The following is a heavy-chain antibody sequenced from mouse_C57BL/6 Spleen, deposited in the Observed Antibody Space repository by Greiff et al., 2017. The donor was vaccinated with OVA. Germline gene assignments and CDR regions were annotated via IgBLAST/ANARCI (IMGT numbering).Heavy chain of an antibody. CDR1: GYTFTDYN. D-gene: IGHD2-4*01. V-gene: IGHV1-22*01. CDR3: ASRPYDYDEDYYAMDY. J-gene: IGHJ4*01. CDR2: INPNNGGT. Sequence: EVQLVESGPELVKPGASVKMSCKASGYTFTDYNMHWVKQSHGKSLEWIGYINPNNGGTSYNQKFKGKATLTVNKSSSTAYMELRSLTSEDSAVYYCASRPYDYDEDYYAMDYWGQGTSVTVSS.